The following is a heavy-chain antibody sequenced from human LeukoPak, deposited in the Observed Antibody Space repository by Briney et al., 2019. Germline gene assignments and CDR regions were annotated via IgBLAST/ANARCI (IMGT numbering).Heavy chain of an antibody. V-gene: IGHV1-2*02. CDR3: ATAVDDLFCEY. Sequence: ASVKVSCKASGYTFTGYYMHWVRQAPGQGLEWMGWINPNSGGTNYEQTFQGRVTMTRGTSISTAYMELSRLRSDDTATYYCATAVDDLFCEYWGQGTLVTVSS. CDR2: INPNSGGT. J-gene: IGHJ4*02. CDR1: GYTFTGYY. D-gene: IGHD6-19*01.